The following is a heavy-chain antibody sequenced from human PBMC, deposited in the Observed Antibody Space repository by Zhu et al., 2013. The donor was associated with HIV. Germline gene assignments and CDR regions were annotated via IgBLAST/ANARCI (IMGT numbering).Heavy chain of an antibody. CDR3: ARVFFPYYDSSGSISPWYFDL. CDR1: GYTFTSYG. CDR2: ISAYNGNT. Sequence: QVQPVQSGAEVKKPGASVKVSCKASGYTFTSYGISWVRQAPGQGLEWMGWISAYNGNTNYAQKLQGRVTMTTDTSTSTAYMELRSLRSDDTAVYYCARVFFPYYDSSGSISPWYFDLWGLAPWSLSPQ. V-gene: IGHV1-18*01. J-gene: IGHJ2*01. D-gene: IGHD3-22*01.